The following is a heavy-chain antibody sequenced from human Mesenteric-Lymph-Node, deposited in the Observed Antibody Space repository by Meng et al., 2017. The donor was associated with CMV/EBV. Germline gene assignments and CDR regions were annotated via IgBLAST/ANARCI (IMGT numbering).Heavy chain of an antibody. CDR2: IRYDGSNK. CDR3: ARALDIVVVPAATGAFDI. D-gene: IGHD2-2*03. J-gene: IGHJ3*02. V-gene: IGHV3-30*02. CDR1: GFTFSSYG. Sequence: GESLKISCAASGFTFSSYGMHWVRQAPGKGLEWVAFIRYDGSNKYYADSVKGRFTISRDNSKNTLYLQMNSLRAEDTAVYYCARALDIVVVPAATGAFDIWGQGTMVTVSS.